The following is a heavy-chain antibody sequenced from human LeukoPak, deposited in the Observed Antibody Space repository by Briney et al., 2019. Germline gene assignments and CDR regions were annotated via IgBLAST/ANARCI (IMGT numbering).Heavy chain of an antibody. J-gene: IGHJ3*02. D-gene: IGHD6-13*01. CDR2: ISWNSGSI. Sequence: PGRSLRLSCAASGFTFDDYAMHWVRQAPGKGLEWVSGISWNSGSIGYADSVKGRFTISRDNAKNSLYLQMNSLRAEDMALYYCAKVSGALFIPAAAESTAFDIWGQGTMVTVSS. CDR3: AKVSGALFIPAAAESTAFDI. V-gene: IGHV3-9*03. CDR1: GFTFDDYA.